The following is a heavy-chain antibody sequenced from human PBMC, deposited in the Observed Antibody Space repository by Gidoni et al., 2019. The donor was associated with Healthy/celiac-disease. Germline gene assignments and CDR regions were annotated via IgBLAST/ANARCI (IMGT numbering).Heavy chain of an antibody. D-gene: IGHD5-12*01. CDR3: AREDSGYPFDY. J-gene: IGHJ4*02. V-gene: IGHV4-34*01. CDR1: GGSFSGYY. Sequence: QVQLQQWGAGLLKPSETLSLTCAVYGGSFSGYYWSWIRQPPGKGLEWIGEINHSGSTNYNPSLKSRVTISVDTSKNQFSLKLSSVTAADTAVYYCAREDSGYPFDYWGQGTLVTVSS. CDR2: INHSGST.